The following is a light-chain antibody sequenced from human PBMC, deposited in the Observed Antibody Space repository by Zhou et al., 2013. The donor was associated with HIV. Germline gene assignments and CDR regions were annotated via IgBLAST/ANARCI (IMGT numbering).Light chain of an antibody. J-gene: IGKJ4*01. CDR1: QPVSTN. Sequence: EIVMTQSPSTLSVSPGERATLSCRASQPVSTNLAWYQQRPGQAPRLLIYGASTRAAGIPGRFSGSGFGTEFTLTISSLQSEDFAVYYCQQYGSSPLTFGGGTKVEIK. V-gene: IGKV3-15*01. CDR3: QQYGSSPLT. CDR2: GAS.